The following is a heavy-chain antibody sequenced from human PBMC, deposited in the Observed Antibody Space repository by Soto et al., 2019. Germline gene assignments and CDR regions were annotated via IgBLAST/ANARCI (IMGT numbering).Heavy chain of an antibody. V-gene: IGHV3-21*01. Sequence: GGSLRLSCAASGFIFTDYSVNWVRQAPGKGLEWVSSISSTGRYINYADSVKGRFTISRDNAKNSLYLQMDSLRAEDTAVYYCARDPSDLWEPDQYFPHWGQGTLVTVSS. CDR3: ARDPSDLWEPDQYFPH. J-gene: IGHJ1*01. D-gene: IGHD1-26*01. CDR1: GFIFTDYS. CDR2: ISSTGRYI.